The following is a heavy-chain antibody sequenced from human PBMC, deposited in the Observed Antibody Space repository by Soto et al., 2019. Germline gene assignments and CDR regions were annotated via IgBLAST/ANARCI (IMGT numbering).Heavy chain of an antibody. CDR2: IYYSGST. CDR1: GGSISRGGYY. V-gene: IGHV4-31*03. Sequence: SETLSLTCTVSGGSISRGGYYWSWIRQHPGKGLEWIGYIYYSGSTYYNPSLKSRVTISVDTSKNQFSLKLSSVTAADTAVYYCARDVDGYNYAFGYWGQGTPVTVSS. D-gene: IGHD5-12*01. CDR3: ARDVDGYNYAFGY. J-gene: IGHJ1*01.